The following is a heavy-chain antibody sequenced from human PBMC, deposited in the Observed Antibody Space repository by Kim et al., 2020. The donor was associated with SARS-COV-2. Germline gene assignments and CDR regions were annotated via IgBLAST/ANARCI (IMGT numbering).Heavy chain of an antibody. D-gene: IGHD3-3*01. J-gene: IGHJ1*01. CDR2: ISWNSGSI. Sequence: GGSLRLSCAASGFTFDDYAMHWVRQAPGKGLEWVSGISWNSGSIGYADSVKGRFTISIDNAKNSLYLQMNSLRAEDTALYYCAKDFSSNVLRYFQHWGQG. CDR3: AKDFSSNVLRYFQH. CDR1: GFTFDDYA. V-gene: IGHV3-9*01.